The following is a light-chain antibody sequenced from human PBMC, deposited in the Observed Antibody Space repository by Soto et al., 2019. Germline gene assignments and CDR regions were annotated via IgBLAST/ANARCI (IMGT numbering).Light chain of an antibody. CDR2: AAS. CDR1: QGISSY. Sequence: DIQLTQSPSSLSASVGDRVTITCRVSQGISSYLNWYRQKPGKAPKLLIYAASNLQSGDSSRFSGSGSGTAFTLTISSLQPADFATYYCQQGYSIPPSTFGQGTKLEIK. V-gene: IGKV1-39*01. J-gene: IGKJ2*01. CDR3: QQGYSIPPST.